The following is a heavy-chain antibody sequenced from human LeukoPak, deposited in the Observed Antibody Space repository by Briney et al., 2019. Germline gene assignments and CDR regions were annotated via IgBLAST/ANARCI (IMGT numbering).Heavy chain of an antibody. CDR1: GYTFTSYD. V-gene: IGHV1-8*01. CDR3: ARPSSGWTSEGFDY. Sequence: ASVKVSCKASGYTFTSYDINWVRQATGQGLEWMGWMNPNSGNTGYAQKFQGRVTMTRNTSISTAYMELSSLRSEDTAVYYCARPSSGWTSEGFDYWGQGTLVTVSS. CDR2: MNPNSGNT. D-gene: IGHD6-19*01. J-gene: IGHJ4*02.